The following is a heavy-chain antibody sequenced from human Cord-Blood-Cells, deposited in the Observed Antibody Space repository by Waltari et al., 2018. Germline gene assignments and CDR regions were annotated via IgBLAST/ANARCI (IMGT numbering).Heavy chain of an antibody. CDR1: GGPFSRSY. Sequence: QVQLQQWGAGLLKPSETLSPTCAVYGGPFSRSYWSWVCQPPGKGLEWIGEINHSGSTNYNPSLKSRVTISVDTSKNQFSLKLSSVTAADTAVYYCARWSSNYDILTGYPVFDYWGQGTLVTVSS. CDR3: ARWSSNYDILTGYPVFDY. D-gene: IGHD3-9*01. J-gene: IGHJ4*02. CDR2: INHSGST. V-gene: IGHV4-34*01.